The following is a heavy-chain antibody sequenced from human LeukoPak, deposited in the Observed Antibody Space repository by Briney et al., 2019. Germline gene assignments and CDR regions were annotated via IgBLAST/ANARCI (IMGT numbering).Heavy chain of an antibody. D-gene: IGHD3-10*01. Sequence: SETLSLTCTVSGYSIRSGYFWNWIRQPLGKGLEWVGEITQSGSTKYNPSLKSRVTISMDTSMNQFSLKLRSVTAADTAVYYCATGVVNFSYFSGSASYYRNYFDNWGQGTLVTVSS. CDR3: ATGVVNFSYFSGSASYYRNYFDN. CDR2: ITQSGST. V-gene: IGHV4-34*01. CDR1: GYSIRSGYF. J-gene: IGHJ4*02.